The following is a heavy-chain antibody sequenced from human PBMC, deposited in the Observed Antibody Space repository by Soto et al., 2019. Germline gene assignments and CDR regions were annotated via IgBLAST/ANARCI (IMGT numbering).Heavy chain of an antibody. D-gene: IGHD2-15*01. Sequence: PSETLSLACAVSGGSISSGGYSWSWTRQPPGKGLEWIGYIYHSGSTYYNPSLKSRVTISVDRSKNQFSLKLSSVTAADTAVYYCARGQVVAAQHWGQGTLVTVSS. CDR3: ARGQVVAAQH. CDR2: IYHSGST. V-gene: IGHV4-30-2*01. J-gene: IGHJ4*02. CDR1: GGSISSGGYS.